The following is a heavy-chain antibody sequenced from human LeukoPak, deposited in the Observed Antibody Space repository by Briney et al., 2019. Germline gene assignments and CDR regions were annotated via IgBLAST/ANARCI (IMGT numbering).Heavy chain of an antibody. V-gene: IGHV1-46*01. D-gene: IGHD2-2*01. CDR1: GYTFTSYY. CDR3: ARDGCCSSTSCYNWFDP. CDR2: INPSGGST. Sequence: GASVKVSFKASGYTFTSYYMHWVRQAPGQGLEWMGIINPSGGSTSYAQKFQGRVTMTRDTSTSTVYMELSSLRSEDTAVYYCARDGCCSSTSCYNWFDPWGQGTLVTVSS. J-gene: IGHJ5*02.